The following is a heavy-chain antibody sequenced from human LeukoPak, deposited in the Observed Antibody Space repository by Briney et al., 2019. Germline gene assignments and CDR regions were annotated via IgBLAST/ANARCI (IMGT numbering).Heavy chain of an antibody. V-gene: IGHV3-23*01. J-gene: IGHJ4*02. CDR2: IGGSGGCA. D-gene: IGHD1-14*01. CDR3: ARCHSDHMFDD. Sequence: GGFGSPYCAASGFTFSSYAMAWVRQAPGKGLEWVSVIGGSGGCAYYADSVRGRFTISRDNSKNTLYLQMHSLRAEDTAVYYCARCHSDHMFDDGGQGTLVTVSS. CDR1: GFTFSSYA.